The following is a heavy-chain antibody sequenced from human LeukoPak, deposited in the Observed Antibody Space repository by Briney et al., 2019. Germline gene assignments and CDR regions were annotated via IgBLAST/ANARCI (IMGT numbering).Heavy chain of an antibody. J-gene: IGHJ3*02. CDR2: MNPNSGNT. CDR1: GYTFTSYD. Sequence: ASVKVSCKASGYTFTSYDINWVRQATGQGLEWMGWMNPNSGNTGYAQKLQGRVAMTTDTSTSTAYMELRSLRSDDTAVYYCARDPENYYDSSGYYSRGAFDIWGQGTMVTVSS. V-gene: IGHV1-8*01. D-gene: IGHD3-22*01. CDR3: ARDPENYYDSSGYYSRGAFDI.